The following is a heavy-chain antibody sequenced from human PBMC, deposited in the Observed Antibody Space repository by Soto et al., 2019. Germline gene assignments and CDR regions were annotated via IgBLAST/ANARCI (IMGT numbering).Heavy chain of an antibody. J-gene: IGHJ4*02. CDR1: GFTFSSYA. V-gene: IGHV3-23*01. Sequence: EVLLLESGGGLVQPGGSLRLSCAASGFTFSSYAMTWVRQTPGKGLEWVSAISGNGGSTYYADSVKGRFAISRDNSKNTLYLHMNSLRTDDTAMYYCAKESGDVGGPTLRYLGYWGQGTLVPVSS. CDR3: AKESGDVGGPTLRYLGY. D-gene: IGHD1-26*01. CDR2: ISGNGGST.